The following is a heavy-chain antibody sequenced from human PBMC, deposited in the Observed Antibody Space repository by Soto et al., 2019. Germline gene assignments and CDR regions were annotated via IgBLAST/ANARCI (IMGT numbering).Heavy chain of an antibody. CDR3: GTTFEY. D-gene: IGHD1-26*01. CDR2: INNDGSRT. V-gene: IGHV3-74*01. Sequence: EVQVVESGGALVQPGGSLRLSCAASGFTFSNYWIHWVRQVPGEGLVWASTINNDGSRTWYADSVRGRIAMSRDNARNLVYLQMNSLRAEDTAVYYCGTTFEYWGQGALVTVSS. CDR1: GFTFSNYW. J-gene: IGHJ4*02.